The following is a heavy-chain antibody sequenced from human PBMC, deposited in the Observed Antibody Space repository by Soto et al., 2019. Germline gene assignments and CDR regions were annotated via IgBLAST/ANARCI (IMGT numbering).Heavy chain of an antibody. J-gene: IGHJ4*02. CDR2: INLSAGST. CDR3: ARGPELRYFDWFPTGFDY. D-gene: IGHD3-9*01. V-gene: IGHV1-46*01. Sequence: APVKVSCKASGHTFTSYYMHWVRQAPGQGLEWIGIINLSAGSTSYAQKFQGRVTMTRDTSTSTVYMELSSLRSEDTAVYYCARGPELRYFDWFPTGFDYWGQGTLVTVPQ. CDR1: GHTFTSYY.